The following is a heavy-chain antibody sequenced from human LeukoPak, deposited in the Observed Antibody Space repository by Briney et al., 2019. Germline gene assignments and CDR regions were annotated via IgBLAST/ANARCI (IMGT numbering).Heavy chain of an antibody. CDR2: ISSSSSYT. V-gene: IGHV3-11*05. D-gene: IGHD1-1*01. Sequence: LSLTCTVSGGSISSSSYYWGWIRQPPGKGLEWVSYISSSSSYTNYADSVKGRFTISRDNAKNSLYLQMNSLRAEDTAVYYCARVRTYTLPDYWGQGTLVTVSS. CDR1: GGSISSSSYY. J-gene: IGHJ4*02. CDR3: ARVRTYTLPDY.